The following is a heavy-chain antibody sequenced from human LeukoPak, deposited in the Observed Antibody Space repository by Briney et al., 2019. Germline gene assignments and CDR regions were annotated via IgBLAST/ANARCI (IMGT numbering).Heavy chain of an antibody. CDR3: AGDPYCSGGSCYPATY. D-gene: IGHD2-15*01. CDR2: ISSSSSTI. CDR1: GFTFSSYS. Sequence: GGSLRLSCAASGFTFSSYSMNWVRQAPGKGLEWVSYISSSSSTIYYADSVKGRFTISRDNAKNSLYLQMNSLRAEDTAVYYCAGDPYCSGGSCYPATYWGQGTLVTVSS. V-gene: IGHV3-48*01. J-gene: IGHJ4*02.